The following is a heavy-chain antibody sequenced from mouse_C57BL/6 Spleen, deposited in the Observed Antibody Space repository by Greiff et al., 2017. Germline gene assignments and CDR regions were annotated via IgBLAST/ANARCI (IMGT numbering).Heavy chain of an antibody. D-gene: IGHD2-3*01. Sequence: EVQRVESGGGLVQPKGSLTLSCAASGFSFNTYALNWVRPAPGKGLEWVARIRSKSNNYATYYADSVKDRFTITRDDSESMLYLQMNNLKTEDTAMYYCVRFMMGYFDVWGTGTTVTVSS. J-gene: IGHJ1*03. V-gene: IGHV10-1*01. CDR2: IRSKSNNYAT. CDR1: GFSFNTYA. CDR3: VRFMMGYFDV.